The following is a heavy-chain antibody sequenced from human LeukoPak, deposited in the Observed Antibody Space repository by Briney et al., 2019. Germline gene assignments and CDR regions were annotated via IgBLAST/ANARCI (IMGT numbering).Heavy chain of an antibody. D-gene: IGHD2-2*01. Sequence: TSETLSLTCTVSGGSISSYYWSWIRQPPGKGLEWIGYIYYSGSTNYNPSLKSRVTISVDTSKNQFSLKLSSVTAADTAVYYCARGSSSSGPDYWGQGTLVTVSS. CDR2: IYYSGST. V-gene: IGHV4-59*01. CDR1: GGSISSYY. CDR3: ARGSSSSGPDY. J-gene: IGHJ4*02.